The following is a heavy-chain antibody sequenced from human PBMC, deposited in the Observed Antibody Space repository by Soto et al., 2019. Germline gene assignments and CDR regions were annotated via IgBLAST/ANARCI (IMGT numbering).Heavy chain of an antibody. Sequence: EVQMVESGGGLVKPGGSLRLSCAASGITFSNYYMNWVRQAPGKGLEWVSSIDSSGSHTFYADSVKGRFTISRDNAINSLYLQMNSLIAEDTAVYHCAGTYYSLDYWGQGTLVTVSS. CDR2: IDSSGSHT. D-gene: IGHD1-26*01. V-gene: IGHV3-21*01. CDR3: AGTYYSLDY. J-gene: IGHJ4*02. CDR1: GITFSNYY.